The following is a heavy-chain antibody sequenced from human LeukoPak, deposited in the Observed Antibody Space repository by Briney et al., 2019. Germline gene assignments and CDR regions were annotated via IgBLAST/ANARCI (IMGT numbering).Heavy chain of an antibody. CDR1: GFIFSSYG. J-gene: IGHJ4*02. CDR2: IRYDGSKK. D-gene: IGHD3-9*01. Sequence: GGSLRLSCAASGFIFSSYGMHWVRQAPGKGLEWVAFIRYDGSKKYYADSVKGRFSISRDNAENTLYLQMNSLRVEDTAVYYCVRGADTGYSSDSWGQGTLVTVSS. CDR3: VRGADTGYSSDS. V-gene: IGHV3-30*02.